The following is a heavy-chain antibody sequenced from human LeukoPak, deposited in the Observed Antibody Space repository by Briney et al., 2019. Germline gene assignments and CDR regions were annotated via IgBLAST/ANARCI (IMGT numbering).Heavy chain of an antibody. J-gene: IGHJ3*01. CDR3: ARGDFSDYGDYVDAFDV. CDR1: GFTFNNYC. D-gene: IGHD4-17*01. CDR2: IKQDGSQK. Sequence: GGSLRLSCAASGFTFNNYCMSWVCQAPGKGLQWVANIKQDGSQKFYVDSVKVRFTISRDNTKNSLYLQMNSLRAEDTAMYYCARGDFSDYGDYVDAFDVWGQGTMVTVSS. V-gene: IGHV3-7*01.